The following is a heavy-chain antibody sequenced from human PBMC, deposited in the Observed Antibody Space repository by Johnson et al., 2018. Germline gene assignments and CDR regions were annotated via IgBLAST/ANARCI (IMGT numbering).Heavy chain of an antibody. CDR3: AREMDAFDI. Sequence: QVQLQESGPGLVKXSETXSLXCTVSGGSISSSSYYWGWIRQPPGKGLEWIGRIYYSGSTYYNPSLKSRVTISVDTSKNQFSLKLSSVTAADTAVYYCAREMDAFDIWGQGTMVTVSS. CDR1: GGSISSSSYY. V-gene: IGHV4-39*07. CDR2: IYYSGST. J-gene: IGHJ3*02.